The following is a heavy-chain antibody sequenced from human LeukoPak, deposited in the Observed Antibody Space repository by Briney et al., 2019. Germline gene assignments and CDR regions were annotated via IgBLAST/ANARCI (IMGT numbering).Heavy chain of an antibody. CDR3: ARRAYNWGAFDI. CDR2: LSPRGADT. D-gene: IGHD5-24*01. J-gene: IGHJ3*02. Sequence: GGSLRLSCAASGFTFTNYAMNWVRQAPGKGLEWVSTLSPRGADTYYADSVEGRFTISRDISKNTLYLQMNSLRAEDTAVYYCARRAYNWGAFDIWGQGTMVTVSS. CDR1: GFTFTNYA. V-gene: IGHV3-23*01.